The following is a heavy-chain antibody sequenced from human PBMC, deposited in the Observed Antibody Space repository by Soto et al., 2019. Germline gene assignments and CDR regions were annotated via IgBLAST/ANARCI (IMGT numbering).Heavy chain of an antibody. J-gene: IGHJ4*02. V-gene: IGHV4-59*01. Sequence: SETLSLTCTVSGGSISSYYWSWIRQPPGKGLEWIGYIYYSGSTNYNPSLKSRVTISVDTSKNQSSLKLSSVTAADTAVYYCAIGPGTGYPFNFDYWGQGTLVTVSS. CDR3: AIGPGTGYPFNFDY. CDR2: IYYSGST. CDR1: GGSISSYY. D-gene: IGHD3-9*01.